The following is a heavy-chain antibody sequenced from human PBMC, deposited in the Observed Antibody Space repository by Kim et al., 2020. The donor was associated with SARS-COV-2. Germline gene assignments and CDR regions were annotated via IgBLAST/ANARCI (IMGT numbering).Heavy chain of an antibody. D-gene: IGHD6-19*01. Sequence: DSVKGRFTTSRDNSKNTLYLQMNSLRAEDTAVYYCASQSSGIAVAGAFDIWGQGTMVTVSS. CDR3: ASQSSGIAVAGAFDI. V-gene: IGHV3-53*01. J-gene: IGHJ3*02.